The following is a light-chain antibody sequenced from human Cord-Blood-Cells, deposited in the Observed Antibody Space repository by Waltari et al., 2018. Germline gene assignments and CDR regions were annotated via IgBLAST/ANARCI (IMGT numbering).Light chain of an antibody. Sequence: DIVMTQSPDSLAVSLGERATINCKSSQSVLYNSNNKNYFAWYQQKPGQPPKLLIYWASTRESGVPDRFSGSGSGTDFPLTISSLQAEDVAVYYCLQYYSTPWTFGQGTKVEIK. CDR3: LQYYSTPWT. CDR1: QSVLYNSNNKNY. J-gene: IGKJ1*01. CDR2: WAS. V-gene: IGKV4-1*01.